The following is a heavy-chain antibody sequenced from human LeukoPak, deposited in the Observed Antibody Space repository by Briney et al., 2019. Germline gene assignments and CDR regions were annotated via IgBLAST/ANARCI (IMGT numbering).Heavy chain of an antibody. D-gene: IGHD2-8*01. Sequence: SVKVSCKASGGTFISYAISWVRQAPGQGLEWMGGIIPIFGTANYAQKFQGRVTITADASTSTAYMELSSLRSEDTAVYYCARSLLMVYAIAEGGTDYWGQGTLVTVSS. CDR1: GGTFISYA. V-gene: IGHV1-69*13. CDR2: IIPIFGTA. CDR3: ARSLLMVYAIAEGGTDY. J-gene: IGHJ4*02.